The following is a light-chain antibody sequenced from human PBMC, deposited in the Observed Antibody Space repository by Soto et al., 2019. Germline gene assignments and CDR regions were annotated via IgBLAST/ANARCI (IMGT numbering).Light chain of an antibody. J-gene: IGKJ2*01. CDR3: QQYASTTYT. V-gene: IGKV3D-20*01. CDR2: DAS. CDR1: QSVSSSY. Sequence: ENVLAQSPATLSLSPGQRATLSCGASQSVSSSYLAWYQQKPGLAPRLLIYDASTRATGIPDRFSGSGSGTEFTLTISRLELEGFAVYYCQQYASTTYTFGQGTKLEIK.